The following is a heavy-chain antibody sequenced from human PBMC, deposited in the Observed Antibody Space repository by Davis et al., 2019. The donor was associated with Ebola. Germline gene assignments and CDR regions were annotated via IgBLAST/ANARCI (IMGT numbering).Heavy chain of an antibody. CDR1: GFTFSSYN. Sequence: PGGSLRLSCETSGFTFSSYNMNWVRQAPGKGLEWIASISSSSRYIYYADSLKGRFTISRDNAKKSVFLEVNSLRLEDSALYHCARTGSSSRVDFFDHWGHGTLVTVSS. V-gene: IGHV3-21*01. CDR2: ISSSSRYI. CDR3: ARTGSSSRVDFFDH. J-gene: IGHJ4*01. D-gene: IGHD6-6*01.